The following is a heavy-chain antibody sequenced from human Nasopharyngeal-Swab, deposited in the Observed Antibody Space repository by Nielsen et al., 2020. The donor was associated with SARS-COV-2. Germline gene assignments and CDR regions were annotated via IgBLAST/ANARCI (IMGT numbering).Heavy chain of an antibody. D-gene: IGHD6-13*01. J-gene: IGHJ6*02. Sequence: SETLSLTCTVSGGSISSGGYYWSWIRQHPGKGLEWIGYIYYSGSTYYNPSLKSRVTISVDTSKNQFSLKLSPVTAADTAVYYCAREGAAADDYYGMDVWGQGTTVTVSS. CDR1: GGSISSGGYY. CDR2: IYYSGST. CDR3: AREGAAADDYYGMDV. V-gene: IGHV4-31*03.